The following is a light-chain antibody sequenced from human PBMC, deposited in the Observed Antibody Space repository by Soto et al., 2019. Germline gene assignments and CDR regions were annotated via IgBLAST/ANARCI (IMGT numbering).Light chain of an antibody. CDR3: LQHNSYPLT. CDR2: KAS. Sequence: SPSTLSASVGDRVTITCRASQSIGRWLAWYQQKPGKAPQVVIYKASTLESGVPSRFSGSGSGTEFTLTISSLQPEDFATYYCLQHNSYPLTFGGGTKVDIK. CDR1: QSIGRW. J-gene: IGKJ4*01. V-gene: IGKV1-5*03.